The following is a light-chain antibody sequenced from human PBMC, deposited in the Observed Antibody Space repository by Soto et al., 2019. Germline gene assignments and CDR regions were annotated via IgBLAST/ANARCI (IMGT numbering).Light chain of an antibody. J-gene: IGKJ1*01. Sequence: DIQMTQSPSTLSAFVGDRVTITCRASQSICRCLAWYRQKAGKAPKLVIYDAXRVESGVPSRFSGSGSGTEFTLTISSLQPDDFATYYCQQYNTYSPERTFGQGTKVDIK. V-gene: IGKV1-5*01. CDR3: QQYNTYSPERT. CDR2: DAX. CDR1: QSICRC.